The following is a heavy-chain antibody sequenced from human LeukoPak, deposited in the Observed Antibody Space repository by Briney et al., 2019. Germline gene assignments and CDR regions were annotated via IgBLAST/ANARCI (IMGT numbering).Heavy chain of an antibody. V-gene: IGHV4-34*01. CDR1: GGSFSGYY. CDR2: INHSGST. D-gene: IGHD6-19*01. Sequence: PSETLSLTCAVYGGSFSGYYWSWIRQPPGTGLEWIGEINHSGSTNYNPSLKSRVTISVDTSKNLFSLKLSSVTAADTAVYYCARAPYSSGWYTRGRGSQFDYWGQGTLVTVSS. CDR3: ARAPYSSGWYTRGRGSQFDY. J-gene: IGHJ4*02.